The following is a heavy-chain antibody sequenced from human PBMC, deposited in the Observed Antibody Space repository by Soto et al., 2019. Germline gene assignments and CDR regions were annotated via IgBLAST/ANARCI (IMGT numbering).Heavy chain of an antibody. CDR3: TTGSVEGV. CDR1: GLTISNAW. J-gene: IGHJ6*02. D-gene: IGHD2-15*01. Sequence: EVQLVESGGGFIYPGGSLRLSCAASGLTISNAWMNWVRQAPGKGLEWVGRIKTNTEGGTTDYAAAVKGRFTVSREDSKNTLYLQMNSLKPEDTPVYYCTTGSVEGVWGQGTTVTVSS. V-gene: IGHV3-15*07. CDR2: IKTNTEGGTT.